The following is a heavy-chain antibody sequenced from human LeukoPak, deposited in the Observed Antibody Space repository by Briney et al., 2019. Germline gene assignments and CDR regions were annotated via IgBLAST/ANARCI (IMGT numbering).Heavy chain of an antibody. J-gene: IGHJ4*02. V-gene: IGHV4-31*03. CDR3: AGAGYVVPAAIYFFDY. CDR2: INHSGST. CDR1: GGSISSGGYY. D-gene: IGHD2-2*01. Sequence: PSETLSLTCTVSGGSISSGGYYWSWIRQHPGKGLEWIGYINHSGSTYYNPSLKSRGTISIDTTNNQFSLKLTSVTAADTAVYYCAGAGYVVPAAIYFFDYWGQGILVTVSS.